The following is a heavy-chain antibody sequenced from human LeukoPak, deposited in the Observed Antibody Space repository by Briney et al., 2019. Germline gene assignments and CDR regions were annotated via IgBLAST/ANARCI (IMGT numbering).Heavy chain of an antibody. D-gene: IGHD4-17*01. CDR2: IYSGGST. CDR3: ARVRYGDYVYYFDY. CDR1: GFTVSSNY. V-gene: IGHV3-53*04. Sequence: GGSLRLSCAASGFTVSSNYMSWVRQAPGKGLEWVSVIYSGGSTYYADSVKGRFTISRHNSKNTLYLQMNSLRAEDTAAYYCARVRYGDYVYYFDYWGQGTLVTVSS. J-gene: IGHJ4*02.